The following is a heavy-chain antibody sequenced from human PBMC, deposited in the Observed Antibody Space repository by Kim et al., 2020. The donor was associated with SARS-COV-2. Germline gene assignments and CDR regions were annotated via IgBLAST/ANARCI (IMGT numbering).Heavy chain of an antibody. CDR2: IKTNTGNP. CDR1: GYTFTNYA. V-gene: IGHV7-4-1*02. CDR3: ATGGRAAGSGDYFDY. Sequence: ASVKVSCKASGYTFTNYAMIWMRQAPGQGLEWMGWIKTNTGNPTYAQGFTGRFVFSMDTSITTAYLQISNLKAEDTAVYYCATGGRAAGSGDYFDYWGQGNLVTVSS. D-gene: IGHD6-13*01. J-gene: IGHJ4*02.